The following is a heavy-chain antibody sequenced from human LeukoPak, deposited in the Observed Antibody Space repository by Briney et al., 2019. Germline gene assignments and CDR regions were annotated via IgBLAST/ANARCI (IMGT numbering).Heavy chain of an antibody. CDR2: INPDTGGT. CDR1: GYAFTGYY. Sequence: ASVKVSCKASGYAFTGYYLHWVRQAPGQGLEWVAYINPDTGGTNYAQKFQGRVTVTRDASISTAYMEMSRLTSDDTAIYYCARVAAYTSTWSWFDPWGQGTLATVSS. CDR3: ARVAAYTSTWSWFDP. V-gene: IGHV1-2*02. D-gene: IGHD6-13*01. J-gene: IGHJ5*02.